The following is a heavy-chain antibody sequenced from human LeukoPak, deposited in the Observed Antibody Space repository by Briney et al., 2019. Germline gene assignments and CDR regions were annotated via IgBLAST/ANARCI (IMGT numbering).Heavy chain of an antibody. J-gene: IGHJ3*02. CDR2: ISAYNGNT. Sequence: GASVKVSCKTSGGSFSSYAIGWVRQAPGQGLEWMGWISAYNGNTNYAQKLQGRVTMTTDTSTSTAYMELRSLRSDDTAVYYCARDLPHYYDSSGYYDAFDIWGQGTMVTVSS. D-gene: IGHD3-22*01. CDR3: ARDLPHYYDSSGYYDAFDI. CDR1: GGSFSSYA. V-gene: IGHV1-18*01.